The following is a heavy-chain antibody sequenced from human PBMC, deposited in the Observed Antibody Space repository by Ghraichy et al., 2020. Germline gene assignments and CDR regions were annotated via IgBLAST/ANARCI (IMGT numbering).Heavy chain of an antibody. D-gene: IGHD4-11*01. Sequence: SGPTLVKPTQTLTLTCTFSGFSLSTSGVGVGWIRQPPGKALEWLALIYWNDDKRYSPSLKSRLTITKDTSKNQVVLTMTNMDPVDTATYYCAHLTLLYSNRNYYYYYGMDVWGQGTTVTVSS. V-gene: IGHV2-5*01. CDR1: GFSLSTSGVG. CDR2: IYWNDDK. J-gene: IGHJ6*02. CDR3: AHLTLLYSNRNYYYYYGMDV.